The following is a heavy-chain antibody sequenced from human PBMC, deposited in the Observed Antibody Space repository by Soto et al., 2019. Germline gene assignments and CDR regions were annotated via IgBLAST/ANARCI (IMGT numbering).Heavy chain of an antibody. CDR3: ARDSRSGYDYHSYAY. V-gene: IGHV1-2*02. CDR2: ISPNSGGT. CDR1: GYTFTDYY. J-gene: IGHJ4*02. D-gene: IGHD5-12*01. Sequence: QVQLVQSGAEVKKPGASVKVSCKASGYTFTDYYLHWVRQAPGQGIEWMGWISPNSGGTYYAQKFQGRVTMTRDTSISTVYMELSRLRSDDTAVYYCARDSRSGYDYHSYAYWGQGTLVIVSS.